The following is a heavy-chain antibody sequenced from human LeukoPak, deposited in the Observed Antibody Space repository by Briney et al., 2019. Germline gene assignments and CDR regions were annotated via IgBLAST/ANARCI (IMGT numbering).Heavy chain of an antibody. V-gene: IGHV1-69*05. CDR3: ARVASYYDSSAPGY. CDR1: GGTFSSYA. D-gene: IGHD3-22*01. CDR2: IIPIFGTA. J-gene: IGHJ4*02. Sequence: SVKVSCKTSGGTFSSYAISWVRQAPGQGLEWMGRIIPIFGTANYAQKFQGRVTITTDESTSTAYMELSSLRSEDTAVYYCARVASYYDSSAPGYWGQGTLVTVSS.